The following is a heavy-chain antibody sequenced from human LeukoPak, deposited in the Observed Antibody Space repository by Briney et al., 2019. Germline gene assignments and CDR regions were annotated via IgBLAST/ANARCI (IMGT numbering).Heavy chain of an antibody. CDR3: ATFIIGPTIDY. D-gene: IGHD3-10*01. J-gene: IGHJ4*02. CDR1: GFTFRSYE. Sequence: NPGGSLRLSCAASGFTFRSYEMNWVRQAPGKGLEWISYISGSGSSIYYADSVKGRFTISRDNAKNSVHLQMNSLRAGDTAVYYCATFIIGPTIDYWGQGTLVTVSS. V-gene: IGHV3-48*03. CDR2: ISGSGSSI.